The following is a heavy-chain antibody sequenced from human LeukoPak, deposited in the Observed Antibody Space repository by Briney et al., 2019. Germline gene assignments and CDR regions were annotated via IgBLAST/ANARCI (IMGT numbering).Heavy chain of an antibody. CDR1: GYNFITYG. Sequence: ASVKVSCKASGYNFITYGITWVRQAPGQGLEWMGWMNPNSGNTGYAQKFQGRVTMTRNTSISTAYMELSSLRSEDTAVYYCASAYLGGDLYYFDYWGQGTLVTVSS. V-gene: IGHV1-8*02. CDR3: ASAYLGGDLYYFDY. CDR2: MNPNSGNT. D-gene: IGHD2-21*02. J-gene: IGHJ4*02.